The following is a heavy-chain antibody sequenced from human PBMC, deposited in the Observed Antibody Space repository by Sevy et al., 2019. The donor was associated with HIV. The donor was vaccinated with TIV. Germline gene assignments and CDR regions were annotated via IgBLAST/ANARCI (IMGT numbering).Heavy chain of an antibody. Sequence: GGSLRLSCAASGFTFSSYWMHWVRQAPGKGLVWVSRINSDGSSTSNADSVKGRFTISRDKAKNTLYLQMNSLRAEDTAVYYCARDPLGYCTNGVCYRSGFFDFWGQRTLVTVSS. V-gene: IGHV3-74*01. CDR3: ARDPLGYCTNGVCYRSGFFDF. D-gene: IGHD2-8*01. CDR2: INSDGSST. CDR1: GFTFSSYW. J-gene: IGHJ4*02.